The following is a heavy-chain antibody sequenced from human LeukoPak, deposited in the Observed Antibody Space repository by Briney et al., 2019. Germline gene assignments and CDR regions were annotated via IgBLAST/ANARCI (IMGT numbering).Heavy chain of an antibody. Sequence: PGGSLRLSCAASGFNFSTYSMNWVRQAPGKVLEWVSYISGRSTIYYADSVKGRFTISRDNVKNSLYLQMNSLRAEDTAVYYCARVVENAWGPGTLVTVSS. CDR1: GFNFSTYS. J-gene: IGHJ5*02. V-gene: IGHV3-48*01. CDR2: ISGRSTI. CDR3: ARVVENA. D-gene: IGHD2-2*01.